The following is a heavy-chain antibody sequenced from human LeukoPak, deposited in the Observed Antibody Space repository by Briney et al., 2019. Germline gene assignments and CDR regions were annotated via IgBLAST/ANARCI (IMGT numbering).Heavy chain of an antibody. J-gene: IGHJ3*02. CDR1: GFTFSSHG. D-gene: IGHD2-15*01. CDR3: AKSPYCSGGSCYRGGYAFNI. V-gene: IGHV3-23*01. CDR2: SSSIGGRT. Sequence: GGTLRLSCAASGFTFSSHGMNWVRQAPGKGLEWVSGSSSIGGRTYYADSVKGRFTVTRDNSRNTLHLQMNSLRAEDTAVYSCAKSPYCSGGSCYRGGYAFNIWGQGTMVTVSS.